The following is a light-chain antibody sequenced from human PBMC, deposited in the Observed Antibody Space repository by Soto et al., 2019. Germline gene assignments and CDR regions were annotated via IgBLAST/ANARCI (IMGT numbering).Light chain of an antibody. CDR2: GAS. V-gene: IGKV3-20*01. CDR3: QRYGTSPIT. CDR1: QSVSSNY. J-gene: IGKJ5*01. Sequence: EIVLTQSPDTLSLSPGERATLSCRASQSVSSNYLAWYQQKPGQAPRLLIYGASSRATGIPDRFSGSGSETDFTLTISRLEPEDFAVYYCQRYGTSPITFGQGTRLEIK.